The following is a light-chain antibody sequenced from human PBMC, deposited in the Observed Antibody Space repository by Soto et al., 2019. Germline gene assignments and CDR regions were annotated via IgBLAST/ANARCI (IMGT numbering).Light chain of an antibody. V-gene: IGKV1-5*01. CDR2: DAS. CDR3: QQYNSYSRT. J-gene: IGKJ1*01. CDR1: QSISSS. Sequence: IPMSQSPSTVSGSXGDRVTITCRARQSISSSLAWYQQKPGKAPKLXXYDASSLESGVPSRFSGSGSGTEFTLPISSLQPDDFATYYGQQYNSYSRTFGQGTKVDIK.